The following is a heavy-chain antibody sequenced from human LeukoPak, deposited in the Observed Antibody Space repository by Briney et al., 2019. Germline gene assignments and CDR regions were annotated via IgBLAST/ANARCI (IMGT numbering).Heavy chain of an antibody. V-gene: IGHV1-2*02. CDR1: GYTFIGYY. CDR2: INPKSGGA. J-gene: IGHJ5*02. CDR3: ARVDCSGGSCFSGWFDP. D-gene: IGHD2-15*01. Sequence: ASVTVSCTASGYTFIGYYMHWVRQTPGQGLEWMGWINPKSGGAYYAQKFQGRVTMTRDTSINASYMELRRLKSDDTAVYYCARVDCSGGSCFSGWFDPWGQGALVTVSS.